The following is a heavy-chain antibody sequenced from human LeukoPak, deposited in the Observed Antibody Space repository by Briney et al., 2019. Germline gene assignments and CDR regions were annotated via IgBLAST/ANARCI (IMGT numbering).Heavy chain of an antibody. CDR2: IIPILGIA. J-gene: IGHJ4*02. D-gene: IGHD3-9*01. CDR1: GGTFSSYA. CDR3: ARARPETGCIDY. Sequence: SVKVSCKASGGTFSSYAISWVRQAPGQGLEWMGRIIPILGIANYAQKFQGRVTITADKSTSTAYMELSSLRSEDTAVYYCARARPETGCIDYWGQGTLVTVPS. V-gene: IGHV1-69*04.